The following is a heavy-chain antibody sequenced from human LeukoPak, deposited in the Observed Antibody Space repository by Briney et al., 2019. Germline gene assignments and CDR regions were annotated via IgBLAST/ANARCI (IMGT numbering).Heavy chain of an antibody. Sequence: GGSLRLSCAASAFTFSSYSMNWVPQAPGKGLEGVSSISGSTSYIYYADSVTGRFTISRDNAKNSLYLQMNSLRAEDTAVYYCANKGGVDTGAFDIWGQGTMVTVSS. CDR2: ISGSTSYI. V-gene: IGHV3-21*01. CDR3: ANKGGVDTGAFDI. D-gene: IGHD5-18*01. J-gene: IGHJ3*02. CDR1: AFTFSSYS.